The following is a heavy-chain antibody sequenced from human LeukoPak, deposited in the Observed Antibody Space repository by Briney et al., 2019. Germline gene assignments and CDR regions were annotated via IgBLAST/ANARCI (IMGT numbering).Heavy chain of an antibody. D-gene: IGHD6-13*01. V-gene: IGHV3-48*01. CDR2: ISSSSRTI. CDR1: GFTFSSYN. CDR3: AKEITAAGTWWFDP. Sequence: PGGSLRLSCAASGFTFSSYNMNWVRQAPGKGLEWVSCISSSSRTIYYADSVKGRFTISRDNSKNTLYLEMNSLRAEDTAVYYCAKEITAAGTWWFDPWGQGTLVTVSS. J-gene: IGHJ5*02.